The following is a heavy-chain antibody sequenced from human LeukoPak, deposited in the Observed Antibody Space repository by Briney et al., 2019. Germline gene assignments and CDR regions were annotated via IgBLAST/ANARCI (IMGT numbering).Heavy chain of an antibody. Sequence: SETLSLTCTVSGGSISSYYWSWIRQPPEKGLEWIGYISYSGSTNYNPSLKSRVTISIDTSKNQFSLKLNSVTAADTAIYYCARMPGPGIAASSFDYWGQGTLVTVSS. CDR2: ISYSGST. CDR1: GGSISSYY. V-gene: IGHV4-59*01. D-gene: IGHD6-13*01. CDR3: ARMPGPGIAASSFDY. J-gene: IGHJ4*02.